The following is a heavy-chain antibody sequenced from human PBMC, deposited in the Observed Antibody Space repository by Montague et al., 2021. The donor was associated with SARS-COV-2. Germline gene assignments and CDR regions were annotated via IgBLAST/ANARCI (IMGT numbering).Heavy chain of an antibody. V-gene: IGHV4-61*02. D-gene: IGHD5-12*01. CDR2: IYTSGST. CDR3: ASLMWLRGAFDI. J-gene: IGHJ3*02. Sequence: TLSLTCTVSGGSISSGSYYWSWIRQPAGKGLEWIGRIYTSGSTNYNPSLKSRVTISVDTSKNQFSLKLGSVTAADTAVYYCASLMWLRGAFDIWGQGTRVTVSS. CDR1: GGSISSGSYY.